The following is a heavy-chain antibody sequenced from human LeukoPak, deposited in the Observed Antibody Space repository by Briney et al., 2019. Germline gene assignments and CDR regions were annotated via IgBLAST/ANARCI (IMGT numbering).Heavy chain of an antibody. CDR1: GYTFTSYY. CDR3: ARDNRDYSNPPGY. V-gene: IGHV1-46*01. Sequence: ASVKVSCKASGYTFTSYYMHWVRQAQAPGQGLEWMGTINPSGDSTSYTQKFQGRVTMTTDTSTSTAYMELRSLRSDDTAVYYCARDNRDYSNPPGYWGQGTLVTVSS. J-gene: IGHJ4*02. CDR2: INPSGDST. D-gene: IGHD4-11*01.